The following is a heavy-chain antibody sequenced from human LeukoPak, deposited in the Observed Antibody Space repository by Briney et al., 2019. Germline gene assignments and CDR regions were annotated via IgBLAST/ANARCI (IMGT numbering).Heavy chain of an antibody. CDR1: VFTFSNNG. CDR3: AKARYRGRPALDF. V-gene: IGHV3-30*02. Sequence: GGPLRLSCAASVFTFSNNGMHWVRQTPGKVREGVAFTRYDESKTFYGDSVRGRFTISRDNSKNTLYLQMNSLTPDDSAVYYCAKARYRGRPALDFWGQETLVTVSS. J-gene: IGHJ4*02. D-gene: IGHD5-12*01. CDR2: TRYDESKT.